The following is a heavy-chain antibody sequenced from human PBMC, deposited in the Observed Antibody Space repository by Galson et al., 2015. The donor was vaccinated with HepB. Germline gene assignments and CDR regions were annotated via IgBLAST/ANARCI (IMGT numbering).Heavy chain of an antibody. J-gene: IGHJ6*03. CDR2: ISAYNGNT. CDR3: AREGVRTTYSSSWEQPTGPYYYYYMDV. CDR1: GYTFTSYG. V-gene: IGHV1-18*01. D-gene: IGHD6-13*01. Sequence: SVKVSCKASGYTFTSYGISWVRQAPGQGLEWMGWISAYNGNTNYAQELQGRVTMTTDTSTSTAYMELRSLRSDDTAVYYCAREGVRTTYSSSWEQPTGPYYYYYMDVWGKGTTVTVSS.